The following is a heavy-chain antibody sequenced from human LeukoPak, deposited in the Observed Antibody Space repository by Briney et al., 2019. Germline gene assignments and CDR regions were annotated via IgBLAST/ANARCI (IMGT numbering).Heavy chain of an antibody. CDR2: ISGNAGTT. Sequence: GGSLRLSCAASGFTFSSYAMSWVRQAPGKGPEWVSSISGNAGTTYYADSVKGRFTISRDNSRNTLYLQMNSLRDEDTAVYYCGRGRLYGSGTYYVFDYWGRGTLVTVSS. CDR1: GFTFSSYA. D-gene: IGHD3-10*01. V-gene: IGHV3-23*01. CDR3: GRGRLYGSGTYYVFDY. J-gene: IGHJ4*02.